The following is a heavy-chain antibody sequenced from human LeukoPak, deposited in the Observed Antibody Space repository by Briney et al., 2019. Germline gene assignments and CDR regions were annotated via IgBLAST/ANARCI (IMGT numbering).Heavy chain of an antibody. CDR2: ISASGDNT. V-gene: IGHV3-23*01. CDR3: ARTEDPDP. CDR1: GFTFSSSG. D-gene: IGHD1/OR15-1a*01. J-gene: IGHJ5*02. Sequence: PGGSLRLSCAASGFTFSSSGMSWVRQAPGKGLEWVSTISASGDNTYYADSVKGRFTISRDNAKNSLYLQMNSLRAEDTAVYYCARTEDPDPWGQGTLVAVSS.